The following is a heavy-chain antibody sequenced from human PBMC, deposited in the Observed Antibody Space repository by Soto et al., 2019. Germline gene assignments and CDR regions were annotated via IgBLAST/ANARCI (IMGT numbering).Heavy chain of an antibody. D-gene: IGHD6-13*01. J-gene: IGHJ5*02. CDR3: ARSSSSFASNWFDP. CDR2: ISASNGNI. V-gene: IGHV1-18*01. Sequence: ASVKVSCKAPGYIFPSSTISWVRQAPGQGLEWMGWISASNGNIKDAQKFQGRLTLTTDTSTSTGYMELRSLTSEDTAVYYCARSSSSFASNWFDPWGQGTLVTVSS. CDR1: GYIFPSST.